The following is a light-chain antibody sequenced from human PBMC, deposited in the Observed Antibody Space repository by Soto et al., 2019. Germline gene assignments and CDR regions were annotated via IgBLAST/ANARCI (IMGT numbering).Light chain of an antibody. CDR2: GAS. J-gene: IGKJ2*02. V-gene: IGKV3-15*01. Sequence: EIVMTQSPATLSVSPGERATLSCRASQSVSSNLAWYQQKPGQAPRLLIYGASTRATGIPARFSGSGSGTEFTLPISSLQSEDFAFYYCQQYNNWPRTFGQGTKLEIK. CDR3: QQYNNWPRT. CDR1: QSVSSN.